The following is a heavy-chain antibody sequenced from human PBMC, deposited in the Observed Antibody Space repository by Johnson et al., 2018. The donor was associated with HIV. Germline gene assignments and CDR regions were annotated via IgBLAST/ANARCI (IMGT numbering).Heavy chain of an antibody. CDR1: GFTFSDYY. D-gene: IGHD3-22*01. CDR3: ARAGYYYDSSGIFIPQDAFDI. CDR2: ISSSGSTT. V-gene: IGHV3-11*04. Sequence: QVQLVESGGGVVQPGRSLRLSCAASGFTFSDYYMSCIRQAPGKVLEWVSYISSSGSTTYYADSVKGRFTISRDNAKNSLYLQVNSLRAEDTAVYYCARAGYYYDSSGIFIPQDAFDIWGQGTMVTVSS. J-gene: IGHJ3*02.